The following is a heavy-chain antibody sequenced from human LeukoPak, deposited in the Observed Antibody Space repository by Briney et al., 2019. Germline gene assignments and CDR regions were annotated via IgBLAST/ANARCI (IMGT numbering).Heavy chain of an antibody. CDR2: VSYDGSGE. CDR1: GFIFRSYP. V-gene: IGHV3-30*01. J-gene: IGHJ4*02. Sequence: GRSLRLSCAASGFIFRSYPMHWVRQAPGKGLEWVAVVSYDGSGENYADSVNGRFTISRDNSKNTLYLQMNSLRAEDTAVYYCARTSGVRGYLRWGQGTLVTVSS. D-gene: IGHD3-22*01. CDR3: ARTSGVRGYLR.